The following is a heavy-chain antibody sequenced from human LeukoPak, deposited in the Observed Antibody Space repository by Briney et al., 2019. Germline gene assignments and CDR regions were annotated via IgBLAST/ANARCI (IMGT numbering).Heavy chain of an antibody. Sequence: ASVKVSCKASGYTFTSYGISWVRQAPGQGLEWMGWISAYNGHTKYAQKFQGRVTMTTETSTSTAYMELSSLRSEDTAVYYCATGFVGSSPAFDYWGQGTLVTVSS. CDR2: ISAYNGHT. V-gene: IGHV1-18*01. CDR3: ATGFVGSSPAFDY. D-gene: IGHD6-6*01. CDR1: GYTFTSYG. J-gene: IGHJ4*02.